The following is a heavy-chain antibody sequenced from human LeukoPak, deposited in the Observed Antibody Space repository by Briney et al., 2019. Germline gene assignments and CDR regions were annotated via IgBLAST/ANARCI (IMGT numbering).Heavy chain of an antibody. CDR2: IYTSGST. CDR1: GGSISSYY. CDR3: ARRELEQGSGYYSHNWFDP. V-gene: IGHV4-4*09. Sequence: SETLSLTCTVSGGSISSYYWSWIRQLPGKGLEWIGYIYTSGSTNYNPSLKSRVTISVDTSKNQFSLKLSSVTAADTAVYYCARRELEQGSGYYSHNWFDPWGQGTLVTVSS. J-gene: IGHJ5*02. D-gene: IGHD3-22*01.